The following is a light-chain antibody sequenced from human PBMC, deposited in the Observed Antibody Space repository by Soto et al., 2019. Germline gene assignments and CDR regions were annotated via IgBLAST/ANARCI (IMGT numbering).Light chain of an antibody. J-gene: IGKJ4*01. CDR1: QDINNY. CDR2: DAS. CDR3: QKYNSVPLT. Sequence: DIQMTQSPSSLSASVGDRVTITCRASQDINNYLAWYQQKPGKVPKLLIYDASTLQSGVPPRFSGSGSGTDFTLTISSLQPEDVASYYCQKYNSVPLTFGGGTKVEIQ. V-gene: IGKV1-27*01.